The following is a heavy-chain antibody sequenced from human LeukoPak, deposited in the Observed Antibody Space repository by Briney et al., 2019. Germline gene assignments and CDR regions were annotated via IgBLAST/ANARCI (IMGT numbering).Heavy chain of an antibody. CDR3: ARAHYDSSGYYNWFDP. J-gene: IGHJ5*02. Sequence: ASVTVSFTSSAYTFTFYYMHWVRQAPGQGLEWMGWINPNSGGTNYAQKFQGRVTMTRDTSISTAYMELSRLTDDDTAVYYCARAHYDSSGYYNWFDPWGQGTLVTVSS. V-gene: IGHV1-2*02. D-gene: IGHD3-22*01. CDR2: INPNSGGT. CDR1: AYTFTFYY.